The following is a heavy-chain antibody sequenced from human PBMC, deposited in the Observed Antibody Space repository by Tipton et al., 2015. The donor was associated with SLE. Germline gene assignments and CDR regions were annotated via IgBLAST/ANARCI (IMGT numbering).Heavy chain of an antibody. Sequence: GSLRLSCAASGFTFSNYALSWVRQAPGKGLEWVSSITDSGDTTYYAASVKGRFTISRDNSKNTMYLQMNSLRAEDTAIYYCAKTEGFSDFYFDFWGQGTLVTVSS. CDR3: AKTEGFSDFYFDF. CDR2: ITDSGDTT. CDR1: GFTFSNYA. D-gene: IGHD2-21*02. V-gene: IGHV3-23*01. J-gene: IGHJ4*02.